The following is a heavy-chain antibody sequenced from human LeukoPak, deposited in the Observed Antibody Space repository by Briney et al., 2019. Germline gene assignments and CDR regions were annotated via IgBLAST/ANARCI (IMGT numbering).Heavy chain of an antibody. Sequence: PGGSLRLSCAASGFTFSSYAMSWVRQAPGKGLEWVSAISGSGGSTYYADSVKGRFTISRDNSKNTLYLQMNSLRAEDTAVYYCARSYIVVVPAGSYYFDYWGQGTLVTVSS. D-gene: IGHD2-2*01. CDR3: ARSYIVVVPAGSYYFDY. CDR2: ISGSGGST. V-gene: IGHV3-23*01. J-gene: IGHJ4*02. CDR1: GFTFSSYA.